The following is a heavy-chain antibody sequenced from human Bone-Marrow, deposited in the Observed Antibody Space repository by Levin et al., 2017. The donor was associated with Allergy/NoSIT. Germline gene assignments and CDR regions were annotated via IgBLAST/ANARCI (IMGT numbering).Heavy chain of an antibody. CDR2: ITTSSGTI. V-gene: IGHV3-48*02. J-gene: IGHJ6*02. D-gene: IGHD1-1*01. CDR3: ARLRQGWSDGNNNDYGMDV. CDR1: GFTLTTHT. Sequence: PGGSLRLSCAASGFTLTTHTMTWVRQAPGKGLEWVSHITTSSGTIYYADSVRGRFTISRDNAKNSLYLQMSSLRDEDTAVYYCARLRQGWSDGNNNDYGMDVWGQGTTVTVSS.